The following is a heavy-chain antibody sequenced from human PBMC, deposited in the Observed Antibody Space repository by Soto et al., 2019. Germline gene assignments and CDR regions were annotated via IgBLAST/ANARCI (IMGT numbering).Heavy chain of an antibody. Sequence: PGGSLRLSCASSGFTFSSYAMSWVRQAPGKGLEWVSAISGSGGSTYYADSVKGRFTISRDNSKNTLYLQMNSLRAEDTAVYYCAKDLPHRPFSYDILTGYYKKREKDPFDYWGQGTLVTVSS. D-gene: IGHD3-9*01. CDR3: AKDLPHRPFSYDILTGYYKKREKDPFDY. CDR1: GFTFSSYA. V-gene: IGHV3-23*01. CDR2: ISGSGGST. J-gene: IGHJ4*02.